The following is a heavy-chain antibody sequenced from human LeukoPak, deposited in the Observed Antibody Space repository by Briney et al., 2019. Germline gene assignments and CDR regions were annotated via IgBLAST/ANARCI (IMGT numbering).Heavy chain of an antibody. Sequence: ASVKVSCKASGYTFTGYYMHWVRQAPGQGLEGMGRINPNSGGTNYAQKFQGRVTMTRDTSISTAYMELSRLRSDDTAVYYCASEQQLRVGYFVYWGQGTLVTVSS. D-gene: IGHD6-13*01. CDR1: GYTFTGYY. CDR3: ASEQQLRVGYFVY. CDR2: INPNSGGT. J-gene: IGHJ4*02. V-gene: IGHV1-2*06.